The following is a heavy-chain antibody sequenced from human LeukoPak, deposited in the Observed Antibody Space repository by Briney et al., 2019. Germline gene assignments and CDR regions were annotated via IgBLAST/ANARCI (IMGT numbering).Heavy chain of an antibody. CDR2: IDRSGVT. D-gene: IGHD1-26*01. V-gene: IGHV3-53*01. J-gene: IGHJ5*02. CDR3: AKDYRAHPLRPNWLDP. CDR1: GFIVHSNY. Sequence: GGSLRLSCAASGFIVHSNYMSWVRQAPGKGLEWVSVIDRSGVTHYADSVKGRFTISRDNSKNVLYLQMNSLRAEDTGMYYCAKDYRAHPLRPNWLDPWGQGTLVTVSS.